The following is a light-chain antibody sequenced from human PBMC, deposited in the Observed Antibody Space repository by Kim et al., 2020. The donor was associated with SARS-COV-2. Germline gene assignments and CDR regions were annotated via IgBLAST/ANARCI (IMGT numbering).Light chain of an antibody. CDR3: QNSIIVTRT. V-gene: IGKV1-27*01. Sequence: LGDTVSPSLHASQGVCNYFAWDQQKPGKVPKRLSSAASPLYTLVPPRFSGSVSVTEFTLTTCSLQTEDVATYYCQNSIIVTRTFGEGTKVYIK. CDR2: AAS. CDR1: QGVCNY. J-gene: IGKJ2*02.